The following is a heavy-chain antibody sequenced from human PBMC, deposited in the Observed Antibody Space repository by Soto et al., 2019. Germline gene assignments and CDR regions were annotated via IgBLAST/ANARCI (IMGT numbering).Heavy chain of an antibody. CDR1: GFTFSSYW. CDR2: IYSGGST. CDR3: ARDSSGWYANWFDP. J-gene: IGHJ5*02. D-gene: IGHD6-19*01. Sequence: GGSLRLSCAASGFTFSSYWMHWVRQAPGKGLEWVSVIYSGGSTYYADSVKGRFTISRDNSKNTLYLQMNSLRAEDTAVYYCARDSSGWYANWFDPWGQGTLVTVSS. V-gene: IGHV3-53*01.